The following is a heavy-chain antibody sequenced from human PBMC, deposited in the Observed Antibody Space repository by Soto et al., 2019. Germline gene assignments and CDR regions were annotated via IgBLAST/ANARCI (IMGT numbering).Heavy chain of an antibody. V-gene: IGHV3-23*01. CDR3: AKADLYGDFDYGMDV. CDR2: ISGSGGST. CDR1: GFTFSSHA. J-gene: IGHJ6*02. Sequence: PGGSLRLSCAASGFTFSSHAMSWVRQAPGKGLEWVSAISGSGGSTYYADSVKGRFTISRDNSKNTLYLQMNSLRAEDTAVYYCAKADLYGDFDYGMDVWGQGTTVTVSS. D-gene: IGHD4-17*01.